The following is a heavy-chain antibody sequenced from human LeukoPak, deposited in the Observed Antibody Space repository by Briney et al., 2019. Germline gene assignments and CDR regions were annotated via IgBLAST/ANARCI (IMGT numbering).Heavy chain of an antibody. V-gene: IGHV4-31*03. D-gene: IGHD5-12*01. CDR1: GGSISSGGYY. J-gene: IGHJ4*02. CDR2: IYYSGST. Sequence: SQTLSLTCTVSGGSISSGGYYWSWIRRHPGKGLEWIGYIYYSGSTYYNPSLKSRVTISVDTSKNQYSLKLSSVTAADTAVYYCARSIYSGYGIGDFDYWGQGTLVTVSS. CDR3: ARSIYSGYGIGDFDY.